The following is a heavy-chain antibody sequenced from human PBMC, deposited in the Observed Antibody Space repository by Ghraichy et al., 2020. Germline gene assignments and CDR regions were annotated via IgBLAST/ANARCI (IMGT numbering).Heavy chain of an antibody. CDR2: IYHTGST. V-gene: IGHV4-61*01. CDR1: GGPVSSGSHH. CDR3: ARVMTSYCGGDCYSHYFDF. D-gene: IGHD2-21*02. J-gene: IGHJ4*02. Sequence: SETLSLTCTVSGGPVSSGSHHWSWIRQPPGKGLEWIGSIYHTGSTNYNPSLKSRVTISVDTSKNQFSLKLRTVTAADTAVYYCARVMTSYCGGDCYSHYFDFWGQGTLVTASS.